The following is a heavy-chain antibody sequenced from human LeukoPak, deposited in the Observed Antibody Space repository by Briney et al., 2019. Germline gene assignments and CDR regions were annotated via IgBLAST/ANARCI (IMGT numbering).Heavy chain of an antibody. CDR2: IYYSGST. CDR1: GASISSYY. D-gene: IGHD6-19*01. J-gene: IGHJ4*02. CDR3: ARTGYSSGWFDY. Sequence: SETLSLTCTVSGASISSYYWSWIRQPPGKGLEWIGYIYYSGSTNYNPSLKSRVTISVDTSQNQFSLKLSSVTAADTAAYYCARTGYSSGWFDYWGQGTLVTVSS. V-gene: IGHV4-59*01.